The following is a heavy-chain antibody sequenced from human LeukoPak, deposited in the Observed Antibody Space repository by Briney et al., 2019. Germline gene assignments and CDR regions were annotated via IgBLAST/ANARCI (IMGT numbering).Heavy chain of an antibody. CDR3: ARGYAAVLDY. J-gene: IGHJ4*02. CDR2: VYTSGST. Sequence: SETLSLTCTVSGGSISGYYWSWIRQPAGKGLEWIGRVYTSGSTNYNPSLKSRVTISVDTSKNQFSLKLSSVTAADTAVYYCARGYAAVLDYWGQGTLVTVSS. CDR1: GGSISGYY. V-gene: IGHV4-4*07. D-gene: IGHD2-2*01.